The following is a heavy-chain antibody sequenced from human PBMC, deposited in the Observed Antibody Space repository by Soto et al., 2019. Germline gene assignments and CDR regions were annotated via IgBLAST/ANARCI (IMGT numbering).Heavy chain of an antibody. D-gene: IGHD3-10*01. J-gene: IGHJ4*02. CDR1: GFSFSSYV. V-gene: IGHV3-23*01. CDR3: AKKVNSGPGSQYFDY. Sequence: PGGSLRLSCAASGFSFSSYVMNWVRQAPGEGLEWGSSISTSDVYTYYADSVKGRFTISRDNSKNMLFLQMNSLRAEDTAIYYCAKKVNSGPGSQYFDYWGQGTLVTVSS. CDR2: ISTSDVYT.